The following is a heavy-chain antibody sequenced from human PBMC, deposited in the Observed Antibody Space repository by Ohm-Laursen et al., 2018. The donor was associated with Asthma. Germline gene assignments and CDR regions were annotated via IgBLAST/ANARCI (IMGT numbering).Heavy chain of an antibody. Sequence: SQTLSLTCTVSGDSISSGDNYWSWIRQPPGKGLEWIGYVYYSGITYSNPSLRSRVSISVDTSKNQFSLNLTPVTAADTAVYYCARATFYYESTGYYFFDHWGQGALVTVSS. CDR1: GDSISSGDNY. D-gene: IGHD3-22*01. J-gene: IGHJ4*02. CDR2: VYYSGIT. V-gene: IGHV4-30-4*01. CDR3: ARATFYYESTGYYFFDH.